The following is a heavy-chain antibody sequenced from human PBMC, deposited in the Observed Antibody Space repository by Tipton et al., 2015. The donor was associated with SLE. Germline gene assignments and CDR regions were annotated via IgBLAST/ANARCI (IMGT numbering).Heavy chain of an antibody. CDR1: GFTFSSYG. D-gene: IGHD6-13*01. J-gene: IGHJ2*01. CDR3: AKDGIPGYSSSWYRGYFDL. V-gene: IGHV3-30*02. CDR2: IRYDGSNK. Sequence: GSLRLSCAASGFTFSSYGMHWVRQAPGKGLEWVAFIRYDGSNKYYADSVKGRFTISRDNSKNTLYLQMNSLRAEDTAVYYCAKDGIPGYSSSWYRGYFDLWGRGTLVTVSS.